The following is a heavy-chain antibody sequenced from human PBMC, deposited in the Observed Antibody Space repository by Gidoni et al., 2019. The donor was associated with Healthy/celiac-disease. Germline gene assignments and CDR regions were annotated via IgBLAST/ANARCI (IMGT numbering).Heavy chain of an antibody. J-gene: IGHJ6*04. CDR2: IIPIFGTA. CDR3: ARTGDSSGYKV. CDR1: GVTFSSYA. Sequence: QVQLVQSGAEVKKPGSSVKVSCKSSGVTFSSYAISWVGQAPGQGLEWMGGIIPIFGTANYAQKFQGRVTITADKSTSTAYMELSSLRSEDTAVYYCARTGDSSGYKVWGKGTTVTVSS. V-gene: IGHV1-69*06. D-gene: IGHD3-22*01.